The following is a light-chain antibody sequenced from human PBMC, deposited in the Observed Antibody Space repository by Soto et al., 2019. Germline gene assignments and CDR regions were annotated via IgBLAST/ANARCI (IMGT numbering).Light chain of an antibody. J-gene: IGLJ1*01. CDR3: CSYAGSYTRV. CDR1: SSDVGGYNY. V-gene: IGLV2-11*01. CDR2: DVG. Sequence: SVLTQPRSVSGSPGQSVTISCTGTSSDVGGYNYVSWYQQHPGKAPKLMIYDVGKRPSGVPDRFSGSKSDNTASLPISGLQAEDEADYYCCSYAGSYTRVSGTGTK.